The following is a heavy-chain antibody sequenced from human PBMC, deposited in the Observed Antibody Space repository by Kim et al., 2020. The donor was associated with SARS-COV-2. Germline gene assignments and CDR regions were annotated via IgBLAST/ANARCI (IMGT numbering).Heavy chain of an antibody. CDR2: ISAYNGNT. D-gene: IGHD1-7*01. J-gene: IGHJ5*02. Sequence: ASVKVSCKASGYTFTSYGISWVRQAPGQGLEWMGWISAYNGNTNYAQKLQGRVTMTTDTSTSTAYMELRSLRSDDTAMYYCARCDNWNCPGAWFDPWGQGTLVTVSS. CDR1: GYTFTSYG. CDR3: ARCDNWNCPGAWFDP. V-gene: IGHV1-18*01.